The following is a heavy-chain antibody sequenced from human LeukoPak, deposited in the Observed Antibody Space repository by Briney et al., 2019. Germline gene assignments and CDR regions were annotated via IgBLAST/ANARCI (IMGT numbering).Heavy chain of an antibody. CDR1: GGSFSGYY. Sequence: PSETLSLTCAVYGGSFSGYYWSWIRQPPGKGLEWIGEINHSGSTNYNPSLKSRVTISVDTSKNQFSLKLSSVTAADTAVYYCARVCHYDFWSGYFAKTHWFDPWGQGTLVTVSS. CDR2: INHSGST. D-gene: IGHD3-3*01. V-gene: IGHV4-34*01. J-gene: IGHJ5*02. CDR3: ARVCHYDFWSGYFAKTHWFDP.